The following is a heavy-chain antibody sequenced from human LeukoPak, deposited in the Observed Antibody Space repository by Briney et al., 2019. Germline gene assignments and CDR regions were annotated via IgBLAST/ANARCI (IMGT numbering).Heavy chain of an antibody. CDR2: ISSSSSYI. J-gene: IGHJ5*02. CDR1: GFTFSSYS. Sequence: GGSLRLSCAASGFTFSSYSMNWVRQAPGKGLEWVSSISSSSSYIYYADSVKGRFTISRDNAKNSLYLQMNSLRAEDTAVYYCARDIIAAALDLYNLFDPWGQGTLVTVSS. D-gene: IGHD6-13*01. V-gene: IGHV3-21*01. CDR3: ARDIIAAALDLYNLFDP.